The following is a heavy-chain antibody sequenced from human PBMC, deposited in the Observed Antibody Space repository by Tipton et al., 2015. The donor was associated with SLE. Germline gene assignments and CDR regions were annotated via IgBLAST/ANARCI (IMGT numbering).Heavy chain of an antibody. D-gene: IGHD3-10*01. CDR1: GDSISGYY. CDR2: IYYSGST. CDR3: ARHYGSGTSPLDY. Sequence: LRLSCTVSGDSISGYYWSWIRQSPGKGLEWIGYIYYSGSTKYNPSLMSRVTISADTSKNQFSLKLNSVTAADTAVYYCARHYGSGTSPLDYWGQGTLVTVSS. J-gene: IGHJ4*02. V-gene: IGHV4-59*01.